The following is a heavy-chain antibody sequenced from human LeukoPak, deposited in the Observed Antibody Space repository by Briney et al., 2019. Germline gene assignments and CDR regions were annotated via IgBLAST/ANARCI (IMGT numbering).Heavy chain of an antibody. Sequence: GSLRLSCAASGFTFSSYWMSWVRQPPGKGLEWIGEINHSENTNYNPSLKSRVTISVDTSKNQFSLKLSSVTAADTAVYYCARGRFDFWSGPLFDYWGQGTLVTVSS. J-gene: IGHJ4*02. D-gene: IGHD3-3*01. V-gene: IGHV4-34*01. CDR3: ARGRFDFWSGPLFDY. CDR1: GFTFSSYW. CDR2: INHSENT.